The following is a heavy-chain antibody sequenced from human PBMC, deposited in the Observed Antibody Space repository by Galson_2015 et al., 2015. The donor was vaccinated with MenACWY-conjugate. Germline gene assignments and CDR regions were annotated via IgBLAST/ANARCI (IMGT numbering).Heavy chain of an antibody. CDR2: IYNTGSA. V-gene: IGHV4-59*01. J-gene: IGHJ6*04. CDR3: ARERRSLFGLPKSSRAV. Sequence: ETLSLTCTVSGVSISSYYWSWLRQPPGKALEWIGNIYNTGSAKYNPSLKSRVTISLDTSKSQFSLKLSSVTAADTAVYYCARERRSLFGLPKSSRAVGGKGTTVPVSS. D-gene: IGHD3-3*01. CDR1: GVSISSYY.